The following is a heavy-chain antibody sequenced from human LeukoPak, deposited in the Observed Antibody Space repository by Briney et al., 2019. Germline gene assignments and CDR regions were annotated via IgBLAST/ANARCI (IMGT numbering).Heavy chain of an antibody. Sequence: GGSLRLSCAASGFTFSSYWMNWVRQAPGKGLEWVSSISSSSSYIYYADSVKGRFTISRDNAKNSLYLQMNSLRAEDTAVYYCARDRGDIVVVPAATVSDIWGQGTMVTVSS. V-gene: IGHV3-21*01. J-gene: IGHJ3*02. CDR3: ARDRGDIVVVPAATVSDI. CDR2: ISSSSSYI. CDR1: GFTFSSYW. D-gene: IGHD2-2*01.